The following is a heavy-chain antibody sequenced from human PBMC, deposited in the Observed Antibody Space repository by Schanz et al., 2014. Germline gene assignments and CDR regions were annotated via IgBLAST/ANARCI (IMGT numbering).Heavy chain of an antibody. D-gene: IGHD4-17*01. CDR2: IYYRGNT. CDR3: AGMATVTYFDF. CDR1: GGSISSYY. V-gene: IGHV4-59*12. Sequence: QVQLQESGPGLVKPSETLSLTCTVSGGSISSYYWSWIRQPPGKGLEWIGFIYYRGNTNYNPSLTSRVTMSVDTSKTQFSLKLTSVTAVDTAVYYCAGMATVTYFDFWGQGALVTVSS. J-gene: IGHJ4*02.